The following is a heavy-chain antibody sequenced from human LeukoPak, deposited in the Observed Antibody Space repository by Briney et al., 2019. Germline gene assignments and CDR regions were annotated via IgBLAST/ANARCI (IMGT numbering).Heavy chain of an antibody. V-gene: IGHV3-23*01. CDR1: GFTFSNYA. CDR3: AKGSSSSRPYYFDY. J-gene: IGHJ4*02. D-gene: IGHD6-6*01. CDR2: ITDDGGST. Sequence: GGSLRLSCAASGFTFSNYAMSWVRQAPGKGLDWVSAITDDGGSTYHADSVRGRLTISRDNSKNTLYLQMNSLRVEDTAVYYCAKGSSSSRPYYFDYWGQGTLVTVSS.